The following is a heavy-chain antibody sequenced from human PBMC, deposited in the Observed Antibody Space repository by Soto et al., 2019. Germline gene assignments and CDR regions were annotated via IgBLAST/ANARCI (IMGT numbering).Heavy chain of an antibody. D-gene: IGHD3-10*02. V-gene: IGHV1-69*13. Sequence: ASVKVSCKASGGTFTDYAFSWVRQAPGQGLEWMGGIIPIFRSSNFAQKFQGRLTIFADASAGTAYMELSSLRSDDTAIYYCAKDVGFQQHLFVFDLWGQGTLVTVSS. CDR1: GGTFTDYA. CDR2: IIPIFRSS. J-gene: IGHJ4*02. CDR3: AKDVGFQQHLFVFDL.